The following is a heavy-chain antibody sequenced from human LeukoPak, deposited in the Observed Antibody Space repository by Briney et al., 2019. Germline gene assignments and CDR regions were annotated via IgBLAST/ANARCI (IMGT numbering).Heavy chain of an antibody. J-gene: IGHJ4*02. CDR3: ATIHPAARSNY. V-gene: IGHV1-69*13. CDR2: IIPIFGTA. D-gene: IGHD6-6*01. Sequence: ASVKVSCKASGGTLSSYAISWVRQAPGQGLEWMGGIIPIFGTANYAQKFQGRVTITADESTSTAYMELSSLRSEDTAVYYCATIHPAARSNYWGQGTLVTVSS. CDR1: GGTLSSYA.